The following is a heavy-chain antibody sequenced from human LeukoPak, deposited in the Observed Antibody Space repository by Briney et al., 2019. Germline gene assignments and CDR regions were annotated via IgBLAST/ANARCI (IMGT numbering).Heavy chain of an antibody. Sequence: GGSLRLSCAASGFTFSSYGMHWVRQAPGKGLGWVAVIWYDGSNKYYADSVKGRFTISRDNSKNTLYLQMNSLRAEDTAVYYCARDHNDYGDAYFDYWGQGTLVTVSS. V-gene: IGHV3-33*01. CDR1: GFTFSSYG. CDR3: ARDHNDYGDAYFDY. J-gene: IGHJ4*02. CDR2: IWYDGSNK. D-gene: IGHD4-17*01.